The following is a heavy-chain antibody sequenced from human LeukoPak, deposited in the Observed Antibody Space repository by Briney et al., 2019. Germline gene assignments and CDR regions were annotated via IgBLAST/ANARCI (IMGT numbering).Heavy chain of an antibody. V-gene: IGHV5-51*01. CDR1: GYSFTSYW. D-gene: IGHD3-22*01. CDR3: ARAYYYDSSGHFPNGMDV. CDR2: IYPGDSDT. J-gene: IGHJ6*02. Sequence: GESLKISCKGSGYSFTSYWIGWVRQMPGKGLEWMGIIYPGDSDTRYSPSFQGQVTISADKSISTAYLQWSSLKASDTAMYYCARAYYYDSSGHFPNGMDVWGQGTTVTVSS.